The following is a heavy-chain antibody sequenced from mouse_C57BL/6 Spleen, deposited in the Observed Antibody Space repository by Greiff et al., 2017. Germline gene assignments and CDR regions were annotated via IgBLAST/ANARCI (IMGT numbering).Heavy chain of an antibody. Sequence: QVQLQQPGAELVMPGASVKLSCKASGYTFTSYWMHWVKQRPGQGLEWIGEIDPSDSYTNYNQKFKGKSTLTVDKSSSTAYMQLSSLTSEDSAVYFCARGGSSGCCAMDYWGQGPSVTVSS. V-gene: IGHV1-69*01. CDR3: ARGGSSGCCAMDY. CDR2: IDPSDSYT. D-gene: IGHD3-2*02. CDR1: GYTFTSYW. J-gene: IGHJ4*01.